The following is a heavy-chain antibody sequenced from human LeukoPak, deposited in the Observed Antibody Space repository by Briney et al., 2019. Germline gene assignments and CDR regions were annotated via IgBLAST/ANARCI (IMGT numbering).Heavy chain of an antibody. CDR3: ARRSGSLGWFDP. V-gene: IGHV4-4*09. J-gene: IGHJ5*02. CDR2: LYTSGST. Sequence: SETLALTCIVSGGSISSYYWSWVRPPPGKGLEWIGYLYTSGSTNYNPSLKSRVTISVDTSKNQFSLKLGSVTTADTAVYYCARRSGSLGWFDPWSQGTLVTVSS. D-gene: IGHD1-26*01. CDR1: GGSISSYY.